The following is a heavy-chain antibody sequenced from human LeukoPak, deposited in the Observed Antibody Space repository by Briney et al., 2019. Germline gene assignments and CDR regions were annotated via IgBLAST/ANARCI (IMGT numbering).Heavy chain of an antibody. V-gene: IGHV3-7*04. CDR3: ARYDYGSGSYDY. CDR1: GFTFRNFA. D-gene: IGHD3-10*01. CDR2: IKQDGSEK. J-gene: IGHJ4*02. Sequence: GGSLRLSCAASGFTFRNFAMSWVRQAPGKGLEWVANIKQDGSEKYYVDSVKGRFTISRDNAKDSLYLQMNSLRAEDTAVYYCARYDYGSGSYDYWGQGTLVTVSS.